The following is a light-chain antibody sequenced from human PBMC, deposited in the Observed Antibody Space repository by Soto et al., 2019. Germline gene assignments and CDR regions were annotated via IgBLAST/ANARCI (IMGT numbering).Light chain of an antibody. CDR1: SNDVGGYDY. CDR2: EVS. J-gene: IGLJ1*01. Sequence: QSVLTQPASVSGSRGHSITISCTGTSNDVGGYDYVSWYQQHPGKAPKLVIYEVSHRPSGISDRFSGSKSGNTASLTISGLQVEDEADYYRSSYATSSPYVFGPGTKVTVL. CDR3: SSYATSSPYV. V-gene: IGLV2-14*01.